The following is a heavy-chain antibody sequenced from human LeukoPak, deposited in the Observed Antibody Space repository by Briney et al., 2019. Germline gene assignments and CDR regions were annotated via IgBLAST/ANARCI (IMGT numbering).Heavy chain of an antibody. CDR2: ISYDGSNK. D-gene: IGHD3-10*01. CDR1: GFTFSSYA. V-gene: IGHV3-30-3*01. Sequence: GGSLRLSCAASGFTFSSYAMHWVRQAPGKGLEWVAVISYDGSNKYYADSVKGRFTISRDNSKNTLYLQMNSLRAEDTAVYYCARGGLWFGDNNGMDVWGQGTTVTVSS. CDR3: ARGGLWFGDNNGMDV. J-gene: IGHJ6*02.